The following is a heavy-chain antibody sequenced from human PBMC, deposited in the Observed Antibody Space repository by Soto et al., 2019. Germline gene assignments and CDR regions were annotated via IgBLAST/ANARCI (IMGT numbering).Heavy chain of an antibody. J-gene: IGHJ6*02. CDR3: ARDSGIAAGYYYYGMDV. CDR1: GFTFSDYY. V-gene: IGHV3-11*06. Sequence: GGSLRLSCAASGFTFSDYYMSWIRQAPGKGLGWVSYISSSSSYTNYADSVKGRFTISRDNAKNSLYLQMNSLRAEDTAVYYCARDSGIAAGYYYYGMDVRGQGTTVTVSS. CDR2: ISSSSSYT. D-gene: IGHD6-13*01.